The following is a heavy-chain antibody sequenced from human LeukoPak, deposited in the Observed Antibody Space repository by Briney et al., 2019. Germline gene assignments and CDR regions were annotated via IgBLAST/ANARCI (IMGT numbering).Heavy chain of an antibody. CDR2: IYYSGSI. CDR1: GGSISSYY. V-gene: IGHV4-59*08. CDR3: ARHVHSSSWFDY. J-gene: IGHJ4*02. D-gene: IGHD6-13*01. Sequence: SETLSLTCTVSGGSISSYYWSWIRQPPGKGLEWIGYIYYSGSINYNPSLKSRVTISVDTSKNQFSLKLSSVTAADTAVYYCARHVHSSSWFDYWGQGTLVTVSS.